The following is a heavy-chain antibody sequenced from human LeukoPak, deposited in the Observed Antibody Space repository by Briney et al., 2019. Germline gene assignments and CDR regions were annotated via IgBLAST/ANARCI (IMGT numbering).Heavy chain of an antibody. CDR2: ISGSGGST. V-gene: IGHV3-23*01. CDR3: AKGFPTSSVAGTTAIDY. Sequence: GGSLRLSCAASGFTFSSYAMSWVRQAPGKGLEWVSAISGSGGSTYYADSVKGRFTISRGNSKNTLYLQMNSLRAEDTAVYYCAKGFPTSSVAGTTAIDYWGQGTLVTVSS. J-gene: IGHJ4*02. D-gene: IGHD6-19*01. CDR1: GFTFSSYA.